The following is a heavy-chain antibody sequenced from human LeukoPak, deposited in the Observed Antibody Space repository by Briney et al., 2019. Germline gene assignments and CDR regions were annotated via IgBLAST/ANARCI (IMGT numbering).Heavy chain of an antibody. CDR3: ARVVLTTVELGFDY. J-gene: IGHJ4*02. D-gene: IGHD4-11*01. CDR1: GGSISSGGYY. CDR2: IYYSGST. V-gene: IGHV4-31*03. Sequence: PSETLSLTCTVSGGSISSGGYYWSCNRQHQGKVLDWIVYIYYSGSTDYNPSLKSRATISVDTSKNQFSLHLSSVTAADTAVYYCARVVLTTVELGFDYWGQGSLVTVSS.